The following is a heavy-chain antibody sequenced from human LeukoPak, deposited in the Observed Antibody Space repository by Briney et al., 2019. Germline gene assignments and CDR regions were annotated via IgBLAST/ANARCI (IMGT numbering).Heavy chain of an antibody. Sequence: SVKVSCKASGGTFSSYAISWVRQAPGQGLEGMGGIIPIFGTANYAQKFQGRVTITADKSTSTAYMELSSLRSEDTAVYYCARGSGIQLWLLNYWGQGTLVTVSS. CDR3: ARGSGIQLWLLNY. D-gene: IGHD5-18*01. CDR2: IIPIFGTA. V-gene: IGHV1-69*06. CDR1: GGTFSSYA. J-gene: IGHJ4*02.